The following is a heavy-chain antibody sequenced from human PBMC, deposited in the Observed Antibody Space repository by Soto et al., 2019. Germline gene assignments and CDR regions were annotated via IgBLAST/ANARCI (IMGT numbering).Heavy chain of an antibody. CDR3: AKDLTSYCTNGFCHPSDGGQYYYGMDV. CDR2: ITEAGGGI. J-gene: IGHJ6*02. V-gene: IGHV3-23*01. CDR1: GFSFGNSP. D-gene: IGHD2-8*01. Sequence: VQLLESGGGFVQPGGSLKLSCVASGFSFGNSPMSWVRQAPGRGLEWVSAITEAGGGIYYATSVKGRFVVSRDNSKKTVSLQMSSLRPEDTAVYFCAKDLTSYCTNGFCHPSDGGQYYYGMDVWGQGTTVTVSS.